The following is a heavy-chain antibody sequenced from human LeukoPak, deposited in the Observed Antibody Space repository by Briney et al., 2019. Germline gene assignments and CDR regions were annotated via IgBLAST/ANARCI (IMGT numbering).Heavy chain of an antibody. J-gene: IGHJ4*02. CDR2: ISESGSGT. CDR1: GSTFNTCA. CDR3: AKGVFGVNRAFDY. V-gene: IGHV3-23*01. D-gene: IGHD3-3*01. Sequence: GGSLRLSCEASGSTFNTCAMSWVRQAPGKGLEWGSAISESGSGTYYADSVKGRFTISRDNSKNTLYLQMNSLRVDDTALYYCAKGVFGVNRAFDYWGQGTLVTVSS.